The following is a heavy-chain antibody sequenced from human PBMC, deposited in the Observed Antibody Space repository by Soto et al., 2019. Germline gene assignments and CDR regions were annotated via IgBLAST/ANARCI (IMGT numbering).Heavy chain of an antibody. D-gene: IGHD3-10*01. J-gene: IGHJ4*02. V-gene: IGHV3-7*03. CDR1: GFTFSSYW. CDR3: ASDPYYYASGH. CDR2: IKQDGSEK. Sequence: VQLVESGGGLVKPGGSLRLSCAASGFTFSSYWMSWVRQAPGKGLEWVANIKQDGSEKYYVDSVKGRFTISRDNAKNSLYLQMNSLRAEDTAVYYCASDPYYYASGHWGQGTLVTVSS.